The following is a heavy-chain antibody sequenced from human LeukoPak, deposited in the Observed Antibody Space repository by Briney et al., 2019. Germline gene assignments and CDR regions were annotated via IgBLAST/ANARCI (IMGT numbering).Heavy chain of an antibody. Sequence: PSQTLSLTCTVSGGSISSGGSYWTWIRQHPGKGLEWIGYIYHSGSTYYNPSLKSRVTISVDRSKNQFSLKLSSVTAADTAVYYCARGPPTCSGGSCYSSHFDYWGQGTLVTVSS. CDR3: ARGPPTCSGGSCYSSHFDY. V-gene: IGHV4-30-2*01. CDR2: IYHSGST. J-gene: IGHJ4*02. CDR1: GGSISSGGSY. D-gene: IGHD2-15*01.